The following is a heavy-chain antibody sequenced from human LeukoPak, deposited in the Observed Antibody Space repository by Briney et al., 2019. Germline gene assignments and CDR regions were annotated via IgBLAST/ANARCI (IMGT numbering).Heavy chain of an antibody. CDR1: GGSISSSSYY. CDR2: INQSGST. Sequence: SETLSLTCTVSGGSISSSSYYWGWIRQPPGKGLEWIGEINQSGSTKYNPSLNSRVTISIDTSKREISLRLTSVTAADTAVYYCARGRDYPILNAYRTSFDYWGQGTLVTVSS. CDR3: ARGRDYPILNAYRTSFDY. J-gene: IGHJ4*02. D-gene: IGHD3-9*01. V-gene: IGHV4-39*07.